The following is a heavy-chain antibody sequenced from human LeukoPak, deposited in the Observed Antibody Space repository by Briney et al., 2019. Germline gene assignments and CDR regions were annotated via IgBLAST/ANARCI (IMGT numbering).Heavy chain of an antibody. J-gene: IGHJ6*02. CDR3: ATSWGPHTSTSRWGRDGVDV. Sequence: GGSLRLSCAASGFTFSSYAMSWVRQAPGKGLEWVSAISKSGGNTYYADSVKGRFTISRDNSKNTQYLQMNSLRAEDTAVYYCATSWGPHTSTSRWGRDGVDVWGQGTTVTVSS. V-gene: IGHV3-23*01. D-gene: IGHD3-16*01. CDR2: ISKSGGNT. CDR1: GFTFSSYA.